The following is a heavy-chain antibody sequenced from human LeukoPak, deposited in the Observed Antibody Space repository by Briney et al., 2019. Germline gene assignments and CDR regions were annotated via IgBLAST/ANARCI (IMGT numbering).Heavy chain of an antibody. Sequence: SETLSLTCTVSVGSINGNYWSWIRQPPGKRPEWIGYIYYSGSTYYNPSLKSRVTISVDTSKNQFSLRLSSVTAADTAVYYCARGDGQQWFQFWRQGNLVTVSS. CDR3: ARGDGQQWFQF. CDR2: IYYSGST. J-gene: IGHJ4*02. V-gene: IGHV4-59*01. CDR1: VGSINGNY. D-gene: IGHD5-18*01.